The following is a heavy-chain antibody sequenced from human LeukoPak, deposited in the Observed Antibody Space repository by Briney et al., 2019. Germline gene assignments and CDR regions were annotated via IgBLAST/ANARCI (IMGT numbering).Heavy chain of an antibody. CDR1: GESISGFY. CDR3: ARSYDSSGYYRPYNWFDP. V-gene: IGHV4-59*01. Sequence: SETLSLTCTVSGESISGFYWTWIRQPPGKGLEWIGYIYYSGSTNYNPSLKSRVTISVDTSKNQFSLKLSSVTAADTAVYYCARSYDSSGYYRPYNWFDPWGQGTLVTVSS. J-gene: IGHJ5*02. D-gene: IGHD3-22*01. CDR2: IYYSGST.